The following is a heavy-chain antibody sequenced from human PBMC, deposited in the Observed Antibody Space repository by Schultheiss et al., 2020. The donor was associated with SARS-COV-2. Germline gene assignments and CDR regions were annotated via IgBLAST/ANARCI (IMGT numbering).Heavy chain of an antibody. Sequence: SVKVSCKASGFTFTSSAMQWVRQARGQRLEWIGWIVVGSGNTNYAQKFQERVTITRDMSTSTAYMELSSLRSEDTAVYYCAAVPAWFGGYDAFDIWGQGTMVTVSS. CDR2: IVVGSGNT. D-gene: IGHD3-10*01. J-gene: IGHJ3*02. V-gene: IGHV1-58*02. CDR1: GFTFTSSA. CDR3: AAVPAWFGGYDAFDI.